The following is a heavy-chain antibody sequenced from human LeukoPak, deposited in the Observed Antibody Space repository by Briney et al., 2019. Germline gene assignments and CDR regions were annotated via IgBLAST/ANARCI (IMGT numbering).Heavy chain of an antibody. V-gene: IGHV1-18*01. CDR1: GGTFSSYT. J-gene: IGHJ4*02. D-gene: IGHD1-26*01. Sequence: ASVKVSCKASGGTFSSYTISWVRQAPGQGLEWMGWISAHNGDTNYAQKFQGRVSMTTDTSTSTGYMELRSLTSDDTAVYYCARDLKRTVGATTASDYWGQGTLVTVSS. CDR3: ARDLKRTVGATTASDY. CDR2: ISAHNGDT.